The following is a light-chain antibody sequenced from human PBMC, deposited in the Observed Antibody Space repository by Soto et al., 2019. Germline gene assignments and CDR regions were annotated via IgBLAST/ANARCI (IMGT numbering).Light chain of an antibody. CDR2: RAS. CDR3: QQYHKWPIT. CDR1: QSVNSN. Sequence: EIVMTQSPTTPSVAPGGGSTLSCRASQSVNSNLAWYRHKPGQXPRXXIYRASTRAAGLPDRFSGSGSGTECTLTISSLQSEDFAVYYCQQYHKWPITFGQGTRLEIK. V-gene: IGKV3-15*01. J-gene: IGKJ5*01.